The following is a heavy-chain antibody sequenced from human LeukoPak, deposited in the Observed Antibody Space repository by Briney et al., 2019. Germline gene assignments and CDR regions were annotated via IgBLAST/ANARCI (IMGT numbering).Heavy chain of an antibody. D-gene: IGHD5-12*01. CDR3: ARDSGYGHDAFDI. CDR1: GGSISSGDYY. V-gene: IGHV4-30-4*01. J-gene: IGHJ3*02. CDR2: IYYSGST. Sequence: SETLSLTCTVSGGSISSGDYYWSWIRQPPGKGLEWVGYIYYSGSTYYNPSLKSRVTLSVDTSKNQFSLKLSSATAADTAVYYCARDSGYGHDAFDIWGQGTMVTVSS.